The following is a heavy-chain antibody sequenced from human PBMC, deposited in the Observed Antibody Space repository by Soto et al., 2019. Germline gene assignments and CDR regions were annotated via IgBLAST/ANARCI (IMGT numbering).Heavy chain of an antibody. CDR1: GYSFSSYW. CDR2: IYPGNSET. V-gene: IGHV5-51*01. Sequence: PGESLKISCKGSGYSFSSYWIGWVRQMPGKGLEWMGSIYPGNSETRYSPSFQGHVTISADKSISTAYLQWSSLKASDTAMYYCARLQAAAGDNDLTFDYWGQGTLVTVSS. J-gene: IGHJ4*02. D-gene: IGHD6-13*01. CDR3: ARLQAAAGDNDLTFDY.